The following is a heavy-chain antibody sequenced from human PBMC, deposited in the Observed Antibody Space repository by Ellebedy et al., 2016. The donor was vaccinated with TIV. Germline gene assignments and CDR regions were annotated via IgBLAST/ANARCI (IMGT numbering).Heavy chain of an antibody. CDR1: GYSFTSYW. Sequence: GESLKISXKGSGYSFTSYWIGWVRKMPGKGLEWRGIIYPGDSDTRYSPSFQGQVTISADKSISTAYLQWSSLKASDTAMYYCARRYYYDSSGHLTTPDAFDIWGQGTMVTVSS. CDR2: IYPGDSDT. J-gene: IGHJ3*02. V-gene: IGHV5-51*01. D-gene: IGHD3-22*01. CDR3: ARRYYYDSSGHLTTPDAFDI.